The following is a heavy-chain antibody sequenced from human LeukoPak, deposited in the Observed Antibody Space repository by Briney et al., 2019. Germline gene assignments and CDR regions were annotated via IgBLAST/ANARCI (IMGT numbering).Heavy chain of an antibody. J-gene: IGHJ6*02. CDR2: ITSSSSYI. CDR1: GFTFSSYS. CDR3: ARGRQSWANYYGMDV. V-gene: IGHV3-21*01. Sequence: GGSLRLSCAASGFTFSSYSMNWVRRAPGKGLEWVSSITSSSSYIYYADSVMGRFTISRDNAKNSLYLQMNSLRAEDTAVYYCARGRQSWANYYGMDVWGQGTTVTASS. D-gene: IGHD6-13*01.